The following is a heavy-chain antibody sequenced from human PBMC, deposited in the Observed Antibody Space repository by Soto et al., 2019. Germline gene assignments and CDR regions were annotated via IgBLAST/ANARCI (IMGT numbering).Heavy chain of an antibody. CDR2: IDSYSNFI. Sequence: PGGSLRLSCAASGFTFSRYSMNWVRQAPGKGLEWVSSIDSYSNFIYYADSVKGRFIISRDNARNSLFLQMSSLRAEDTAVYYCAKGREFDILTGYPLNYYYGMDVWGQGTTVTVSS. CDR1: GFTFSRYS. J-gene: IGHJ6*02. V-gene: IGHV3-21*01. CDR3: AKGREFDILTGYPLNYYYGMDV. D-gene: IGHD3-9*01.